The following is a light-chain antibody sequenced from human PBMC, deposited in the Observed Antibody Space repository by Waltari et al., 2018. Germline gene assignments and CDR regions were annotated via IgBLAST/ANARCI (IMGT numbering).Light chain of an antibody. V-gene: IGLV2-23*02. CDR1: SSAIGRYSL. J-gene: IGLJ3*02. CDR2: DVS. CDR3: CSYTGSYTLA. Sequence: QSALTQPASVSGSPGQSITISCTGTSSAIGRYSLVSWYQQHPGKAPKLIIYDVSERPSGISNRFSGSKSGNTASLAISGLQAEDEADYYCCSYTGSYTLAFGGGTNLIVL.